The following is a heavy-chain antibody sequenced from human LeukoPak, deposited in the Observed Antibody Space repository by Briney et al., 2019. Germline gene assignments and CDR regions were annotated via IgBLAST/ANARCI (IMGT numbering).Heavy chain of an antibody. Sequence: SETLSLTCAVYGGSFSGHYWSWIRQPPGKGLEWIGEINHSGSTNYNPSLKSRVTISVDTSKNQFSLKLSSVTAADTAVYYCASTFLPGYCSSTSCQSHFDYWGQGTLVTVSS. CDR3: ASTFLPGYCSSTSCQSHFDY. CDR1: GGSFSGHY. V-gene: IGHV4-34*01. CDR2: INHSGST. J-gene: IGHJ4*02. D-gene: IGHD2-2*01.